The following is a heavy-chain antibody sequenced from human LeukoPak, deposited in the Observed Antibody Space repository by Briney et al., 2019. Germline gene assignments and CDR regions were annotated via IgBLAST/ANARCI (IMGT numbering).Heavy chain of an antibody. J-gene: IGHJ3*02. CDR1: GGSFSGYY. CDR3: ARDRRVCGSTSCPRSAFDI. D-gene: IGHD2-2*01. CDR2: INHSGST. V-gene: IGHV4-34*01. Sequence: SETLSLTCAVYGGSFSGYYWSWIRQPPGKGLEWIGEINHSGSTNYNPSLKSRVTISVDTSKNQFSLKLSSVTAADTAVYYCARDRRVCGSTSCPRSAFDIWGQGTMVTVSS.